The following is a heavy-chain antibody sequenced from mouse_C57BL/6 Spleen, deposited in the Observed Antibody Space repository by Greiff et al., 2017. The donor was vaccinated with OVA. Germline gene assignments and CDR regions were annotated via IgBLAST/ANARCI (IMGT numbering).Heavy chain of an antibody. CDR2: IDPEDGDT. CDR3: TPTFYYYGSSPPY. J-gene: IGHJ3*01. CDR1: GFNIKDYY. Sequence: EVKLQESGAELVRPGASVKLSCTASGFNIKDYYMHWVKQRPEQGLEWIGRIDPEDGDTEYAPKFQGKATMTADTSSNTAYLQLSRLTSEDTAVYYCTPTFYYYGSSPPYWGQGTLVTVSA. D-gene: IGHD1-1*01. V-gene: IGHV14-1*01.